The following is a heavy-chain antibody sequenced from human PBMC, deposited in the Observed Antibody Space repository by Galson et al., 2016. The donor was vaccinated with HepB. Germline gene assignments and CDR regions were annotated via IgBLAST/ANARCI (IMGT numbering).Heavy chain of an antibody. CDR1: GFSISTYW. V-gene: IGHV3-74*01. D-gene: IGHD3-16*01. Sequence: SLRLSCAASGFSISTYWMHWLRQGPGKGLEWVSRIGPVGSGTLFGDSVKGRFTISKDNAKNTLSLQMNSLRVEDTAVYYCVRDQSPGGVAYWGQGALVTVSS. CDR2: IGPVGSGT. J-gene: IGHJ4*02. CDR3: VRDQSPGGVAY.